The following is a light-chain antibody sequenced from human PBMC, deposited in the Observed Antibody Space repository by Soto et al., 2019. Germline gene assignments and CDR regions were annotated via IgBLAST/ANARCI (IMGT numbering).Light chain of an antibody. CDR1: SSNIGAGYD. J-gene: IGLJ2*01. V-gene: IGLV1-40*01. Sequence: QPVLTQPPSVSGAPGQRVTISCTGSSSNIGAGYDVHWYQQPPGAAPKLLIYANNNRPSGVPDRFSGSKSGTSASLAITGLQAEDEADYYCHSYDSSLSGSVFGGGTQLTVL. CDR2: ANN. CDR3: HSYDSSLSGSV.